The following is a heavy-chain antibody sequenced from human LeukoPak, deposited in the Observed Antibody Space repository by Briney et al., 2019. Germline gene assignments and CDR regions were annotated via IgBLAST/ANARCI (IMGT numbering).Heavy chain of an antibody. Sequence: ASVKVSCKASGYTFTGYYMHWVRQAPGQGLEWMGWINPNSGGTNYAQKFQGRVTMTRDTSISTAYMELSRLRSDDTAVYYCARDPEYYYGSGSCEINWFDPWGQGTLVTVSS. J-gene: IGHJ5*02. D-gene: IGHD3-10*01. V-gene: IGHV1-2*02. CDR3: ARDPEYYYGSGSCEINWFDP. CDR1: GYTFTGYY. CDR2: INPNSGGT.